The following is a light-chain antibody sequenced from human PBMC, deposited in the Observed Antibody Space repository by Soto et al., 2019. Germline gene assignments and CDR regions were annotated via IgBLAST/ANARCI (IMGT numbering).Light chain of an antibody. CDR3: GSWDTSLSVAM. CDR1: TSNVGTKH. V-gene: IGLV1-51*01. CDR2: DND. Sequence: QSVLTQPPSVSAAPGQRVTISCSGSTSNVGTKHVSWYQQFPGTVPKVLIYDNDKRRAGIPNRFSGSRSGTSATLAITGLQAGDEAHYYCGSWDTSLSVAMFGGGTKVTVL. J-gene: IGLJ3*02.